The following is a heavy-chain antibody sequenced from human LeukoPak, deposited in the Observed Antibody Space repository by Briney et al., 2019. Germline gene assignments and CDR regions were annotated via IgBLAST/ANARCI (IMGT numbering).Heavy chain of an antibody. CDR2: ISWNSGSI. V-gene: IGHV3-9*01. CDR3: AKELYYDSSGPLYVDY. J-gene: IGHJ4*02. D-gene: IGHD3-22*01. CDR1: GFTFDDYA. Sequence: PGRSLRLSCAASGFTFDDYAMHWVRQAPGKGLEWVSGISWNSGSIGYADSVKGRFTISRDNAKNSLYLQMNSLRAEDTALYYCAKELYYDSSGPLYVDYWGQGTLVTVSS.